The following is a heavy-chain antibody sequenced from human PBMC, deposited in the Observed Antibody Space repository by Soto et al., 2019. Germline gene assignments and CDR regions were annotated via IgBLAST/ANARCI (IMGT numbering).Heavy chain of an antibody. J-gene: IGHJ4*02. V-gene: IGHV5-51*01. Sequence: EVQLVQSGAEVKKPGESLKISCKASGYNFAAYWIAWVRQMPGKGLEWMGIIYPGDSDTKYSPSFQGQVTISADKSISTTYLQWSSLKASSTAMYYCARHYRSDFDYWGQGALVTVSS. CDR1: GYNFAAYW. CDR2: IYPGDSDT. CDR3: ARHYRSDFDY.